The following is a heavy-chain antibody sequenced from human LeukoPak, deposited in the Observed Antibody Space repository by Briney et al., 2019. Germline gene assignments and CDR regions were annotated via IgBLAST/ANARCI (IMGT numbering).Heavy chain of an antibody. D-gene: IGHD3-10*01. Sequence: GGSLRLSCAASGFTFSSYSMNWVRQAPGKGLEWVSSISSSSSYIYYADSVKGRFTISRDNAKNSLYLQMNSLRAEDTAVYYCARSPRSMVRGVITHDYWGREPWSPSPQ. CDR3: ARSPRSMVRGVITHDY. CDR1: GFTFSSYS. J-gene: IGHJ4*02. CDR2: ISSSSSYI. V-gene: IGHV3-21*01.